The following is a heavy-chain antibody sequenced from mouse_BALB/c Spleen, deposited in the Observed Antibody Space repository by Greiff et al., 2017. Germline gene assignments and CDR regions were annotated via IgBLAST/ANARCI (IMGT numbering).Heavy chain of an antibody. Sequence: VKLVESGPGLVQPSQSLSITCTVSGFSLTSYGVHWVRQSPGKGLEWLGVIWSGGSTDYNAPFISRLSISKDNSKSKVFFKMNSLQANDTATYYCSSHRRFAYWGQGTLVTVSA. CDR3: SSHRRFAY. V-gene: IGHV2-2*02. CDR1: GFSLTSYG. J-gene: IGHJ3*01. CDR2: IWSGGST.